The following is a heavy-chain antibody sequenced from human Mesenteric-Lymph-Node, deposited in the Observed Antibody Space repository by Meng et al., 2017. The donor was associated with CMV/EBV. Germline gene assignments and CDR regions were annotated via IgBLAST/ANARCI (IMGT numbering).Heavy chain of an antibody. CDR1: GYSISSGYY. CDR3: ARDLSWGSRAFDI. D-gene: IGHD3-16*01. Sequence: SETLSLTCTVSGYSISSGYYWGWIRQPPGKGPEWIGNVYYTGTTYYHPSLKSRVTMSVDTSKNYFSLTLTSLTAADTAMYFCARDLSWGSRAFDIWGLGTWVTVSS. CDR2: VYYTGTT. J-gene: IGHJ3*02. V-gene: IGHV4-38-2*02.